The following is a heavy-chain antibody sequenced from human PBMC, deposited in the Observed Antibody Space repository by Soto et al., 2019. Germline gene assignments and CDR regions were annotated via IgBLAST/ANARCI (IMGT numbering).Heavy chain of an antibody. J-gene: IGHJ6*02. Sequence: QVQLVQSGAEVKKPGSSVKVSCKASGGTFGHYAINWFRQAPGQGLEWIGGIILIFGTAKYAQKFQGRVTITADESTSTAYMELSSLRSEDTAVYYCVRETYSTTWYVYYYGMDVWGQGTTVTVSS. D-gene: IGHD6-13*01. CDR3: VRETYSTTWYVYYYGMDV. V-gene: IGHV1-69*01. CDR1: GGTFGHYA. CDR2: IILIFGTA.